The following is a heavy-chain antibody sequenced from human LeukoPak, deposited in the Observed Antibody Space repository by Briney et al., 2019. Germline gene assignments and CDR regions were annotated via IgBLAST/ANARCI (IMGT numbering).Heavy chain of an antibody. V-gene: IGHV3-53*01. CDR2: IQTGGSI. Sequence: GGSLRLSCVASGFTVSTNYMSWVRQAPGKGLEWVSVIQTGGSIFHADSVKGRFTISRDNAKNTLYLQMNSLRAEETAVYYCARSFYYGSGSHGMDVWGQGTMVTVSS. CDR1: GFTVSTNY. D-gene: IGHD3-10*01. J-gene: IGHJ6*02. CDR3: ARSFYYGSGSHGMDV.